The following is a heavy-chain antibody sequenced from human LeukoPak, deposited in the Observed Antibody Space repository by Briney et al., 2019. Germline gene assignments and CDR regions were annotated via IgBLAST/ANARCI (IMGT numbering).Heavy chain of an antibody. CDR1: GFTFSSYS. J-gene: IGHJ6*02. CDR2: ISNSSSYI. D-gene: IGHD3-3*01. V-gene: IGHV3-21*01. Sequence: GGSLRLSCAASGFTFSSYSMNWVRQAPGKGLEWVSSISNSSSYIYYADSVKGRFTISRDNAKNSLYLQMNSLRAEDTAVYYCARDGSGFWSGYSRRDGMDVWGQGTTVTVSS. CDR3: ARDGSGFWSGYSRRDGMDV.